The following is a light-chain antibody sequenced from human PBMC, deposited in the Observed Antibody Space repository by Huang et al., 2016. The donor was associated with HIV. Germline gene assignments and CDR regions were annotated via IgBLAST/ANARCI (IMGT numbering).Light chain of an antibody. CDR1: QNVGTS. CDR2: DAS. V-gene: IGKV1-8*01. Sequence: IRMTQSPSSLSASTGDRVTITCRASQNVGTSLAWYQQRPGRAPVLLIYDASTLQRGVPSRFSGSGSRTVFTLTIGCPQVEDAATYYCQHSDGLSPLTFGGGT. CDR3: QHSDGLSPLT. J-gene: IGKJ4*01.